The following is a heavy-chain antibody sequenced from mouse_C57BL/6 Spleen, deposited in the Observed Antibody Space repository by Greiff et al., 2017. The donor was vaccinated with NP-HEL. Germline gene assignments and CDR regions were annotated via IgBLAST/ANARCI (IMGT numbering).Heavy chain of an antibody. CDR3: ARQEARGYYAMDY. CDR2: INPSSGYT. J-gene: IGHJ4*01. CDR1: GYTFTSYT. V-gene: IGHV1-4*01. Sequence: VQLQQSGAELARPGASVKMSCKASGYTFTSYTMHWVKQRPGQGLEWIGYINPSSGYTKYNQKFKDKATLTADKSSSTAYMQLSSLTSEDSAVYYCARQEARGYYAMDYWGQGTSVTVSS.